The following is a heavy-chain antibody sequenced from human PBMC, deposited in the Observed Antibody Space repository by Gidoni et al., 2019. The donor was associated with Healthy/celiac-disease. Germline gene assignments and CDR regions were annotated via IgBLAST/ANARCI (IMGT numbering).Heavy chain of an antibody. D-gene: IGHD2-15*01. CDR1: GFTFSSYS. CDR2: ISSSSSYI. J-gene: IGHJ4*02. CDR3: ARDTDIVVVVAAFFDY. V-gene: IGHV3-21*01. Sequence: EVQLVESGGGLFKRGRSLRLSCAASGFTFSSYSMNWVRQAPGKGLEWVSSISSSSSYIYDAGSVKGRFTISRDNAKNSLYLQMNSLRAEDTAVYYCARDTDIVVVVAAFFDYWGQGTLVTVSS.